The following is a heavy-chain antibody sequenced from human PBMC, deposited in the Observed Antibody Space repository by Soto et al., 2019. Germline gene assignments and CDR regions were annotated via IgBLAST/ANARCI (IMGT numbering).Heavy chain of an antibody. CDR2: ISSTSSYT. D-gene: IGHD6-19*01. CDR3: ARDLALAGNY. Sequence: GGSLRLSCAASGLTFSSYAMNWVRQTQEKGLEWVSSISSTSSYTHYSDSVKGRFTISRDNANNSLFLQMNSLRAEDTATYYCARDLALAGNYWGRGVLVTVSS. V-gene: IGHV3-21*01. CDR1: GLTFSSYA. J-gene: IGHJ4*02.